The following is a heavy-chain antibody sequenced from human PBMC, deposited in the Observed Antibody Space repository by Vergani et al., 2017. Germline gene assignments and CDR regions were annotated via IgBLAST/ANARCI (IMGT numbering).Heavy chain of an antibody. Sequence: VQLVESGGVVVQPGGSLRLSCAASGFTFDDYAMHWVRQAPGKGLEWVSLISWDGGSTYYADSVKGRFTISRDNSENSLYLQMNSLRAEDTALYYCAKPHAATRYGMDVWGQGTTVTVSS. CDR3: AKPHAATRYGMDV. J-gene: IGHJ6*02. CDR2: ISWDGGST. V-gene: IGHV3-43D*04. D-gene: IGHD5-12*01. CDR1: GFTFDDYA.